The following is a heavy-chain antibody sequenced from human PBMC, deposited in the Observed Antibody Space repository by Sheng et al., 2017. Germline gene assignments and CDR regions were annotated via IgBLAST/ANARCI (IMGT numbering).Heavy chain of an antibody. V-gene: IGHV3-43D*04. CDR2: INWDGSNT. J-gene: IGHJ6*02. CDR1: GFTFDDYC. Sequence: EVQLVESGGSVVQPGGTLRLSCAASGFTFDDYCMHWVRQVPGKGLEWVSFINWDGSNTYYGDSVKGRLTISRDNRKNSLYLQMNNLRPEDTAFYYCVKDLRTHFYGMDVWGQGTTVTVS. CDR3: VKDLRTHFYGMDV.